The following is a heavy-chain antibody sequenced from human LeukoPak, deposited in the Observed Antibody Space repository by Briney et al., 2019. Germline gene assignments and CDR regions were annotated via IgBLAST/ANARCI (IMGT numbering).Heavy chain of an antibody. CDR1: GGTFSSYA. V-gene: IGHV1-69*05. CDR3: ARGPTGYYSNWFDP. J-gene: IGHJ5*02. CDR2: IIPIFGTA. Sequence: GSSVKVSCKASGGTFSSYAISWVRQAPGQGLEWMGGIIPIFGTANYAQKFQGRVTITTDESTSTAYMELSSLRSEDTAVYYCARGPTGYYSNWFDPWGQGTLVTVSS. D-gene: IGHD3-22*01.